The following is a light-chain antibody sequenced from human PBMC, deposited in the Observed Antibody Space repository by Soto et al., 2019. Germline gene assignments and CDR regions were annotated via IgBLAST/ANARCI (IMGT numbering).Light chain of an antibody. J-gene: IGLJ2*01. CDR3: AAWDDSLRAVV. Sequence: QSVLTQSPSASGTPGQRVTISCSGSRSNIGTYTVNWYQQLPGTAPTLLIFRNHQRPSGVPDRFSGSKSGTSASLAISGPQSEDEADYYCAAWDDSLRAVVFAGGTKLTVL. CDR1: RSNIGTYT. CDR2: RNH. V-gene: IGLV1-44*01.